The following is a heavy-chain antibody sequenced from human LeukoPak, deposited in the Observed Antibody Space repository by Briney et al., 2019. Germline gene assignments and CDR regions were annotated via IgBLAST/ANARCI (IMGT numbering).Heavy chain of an antibody. CDR2: INTNTGNP. CDR1: GYTFTSYA. V-gene: IGHV7-4-1*02. D-gene: IGHD3-22*01. Sequence: ASVKVSCKASGYTFTSYAMNWVRQAPGQGLEWMGWINTNTGNPTYAQGFTGRFVFSLDTSVSTAYLQISSLKAEDTAVYYCARASYYDSSGYFSGWRGEQQTRGFDYWGQGTLVTVSS. J-gene: IGHJ4*02. CDR3: ARASYYDSSGYFSGWRGEQQTRGFDY.